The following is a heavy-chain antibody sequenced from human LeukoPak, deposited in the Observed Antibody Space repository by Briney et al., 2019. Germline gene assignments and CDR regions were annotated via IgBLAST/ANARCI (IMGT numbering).Heavy chain of an antibody. CDR2: INTKTGNP. V-gene: IGHV7-4-1*02. Sequence: ASVKVSCKASGYTFSSYAMNWVRQAPGQGLEWMGWINTKTGNPTYAQGFTGRFVFSLDTSVSTAYLQISSLKAEDTAVYYCARGGLTYYYDSSRPLPKDYWGQGTLVTVSS. J-gene: IGHJ4*02. CDR3: ARGGLTYYYDSSRPLPKDY. D-gene: IGHD3-22*01. CDR1: GYTFSSYA.